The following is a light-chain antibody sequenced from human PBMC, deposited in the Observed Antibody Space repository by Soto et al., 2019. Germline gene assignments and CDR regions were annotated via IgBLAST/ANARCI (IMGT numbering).Light chain of an antibody. CDR1: QSVSRSF. J-gene: IGKJ3*01. V-gene: IGKV3-20*01. Sequence: EIVLTQSPGTLSLSPGERATLSCRASQSVSRSFLAWYQQKPGQAPRLLIYVVSNRATGVPDRFSGSGSGTDFTLTITRLDPDDFAVYYCQQYGTLPFTFGPGTKVDIK. CDR3: QQYGTLPFT. CDR2: VVS.